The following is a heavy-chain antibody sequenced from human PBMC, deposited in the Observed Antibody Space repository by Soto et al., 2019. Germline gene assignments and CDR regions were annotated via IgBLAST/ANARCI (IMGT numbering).Heavy chain of an antibody. V-gene: IGHV4-61*08. CDR1: GDSISSSDYY. CDR3: ARDRGPNSYFDY. D-gene: IGHD7-27*01. J-gene: IGHJ4*02. Sequence: PSETLSLTCTVSGDSISSSDYYWGWVRRPPGKGLEWIGYIYYSGTTNYNPSLKSRVTISVDTSKNQFSLKVTSVTAADTAVYYCARDRGPNSYFDYWGRGTLVTVSS. CDR2: IYYSGTT.